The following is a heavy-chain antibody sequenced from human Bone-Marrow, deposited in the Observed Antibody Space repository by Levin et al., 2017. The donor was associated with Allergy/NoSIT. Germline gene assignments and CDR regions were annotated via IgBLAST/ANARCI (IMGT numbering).Heavy chain of an antibody. J-gene: IGHJ4*02. Sequence: GGSLRLSCAASGFTVSNNYMKWVRQAPGKGLEWVSLIYSGGNTYYADSVKGRFTISRDNSKNTLYLQMNSLRAEDTAVYYCAARTPGIGHSWGQGALVTVSS. V-gene: IGHV3-53*01. D-gene: IGHD6-13*01. CDR2: IYSGGNT. CDR1: GFTVSNNY. CDR3: AARTPGIGHS.